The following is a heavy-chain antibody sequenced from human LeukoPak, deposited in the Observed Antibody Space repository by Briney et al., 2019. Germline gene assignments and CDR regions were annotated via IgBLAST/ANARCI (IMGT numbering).Heavy chain of an antibody. CDR2: INPDGSEK. CDR3: ARDLAYSRLDY. V-gene: IGHV3-7*01. Sequence: VASINPDGSEKYSVDSVVGRFTISRDNAKNLLYLQVNSLRVEDTAFYYCARDLAYSRLDYWGQGMLVTVSS. D-gene: IGHD5-18*01. J-gene: IGHJ4*02.